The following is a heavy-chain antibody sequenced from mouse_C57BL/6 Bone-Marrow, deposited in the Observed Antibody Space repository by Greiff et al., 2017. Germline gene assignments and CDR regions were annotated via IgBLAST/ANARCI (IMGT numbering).Heavy chain of an antibody. CDR1: GYAFSSSW. CDR2: IYPGDGDT. D-gene: IGHD2-2*01. CDR3: ARGGYDAWFAY. J-gene: IGHJ3*01. V-gene: IGHV1-82*01. Sequence: QVQLQQSGPELVKPGASVKISCKASGYAFSSSWMNWVKQRPGKGLEWIGRIYPGDGDTNYNGKFKGKATLTADKSSSTAYMQLSSLTSEDSAVYFCARGGYDAWFAYWGQGILVTVSA.